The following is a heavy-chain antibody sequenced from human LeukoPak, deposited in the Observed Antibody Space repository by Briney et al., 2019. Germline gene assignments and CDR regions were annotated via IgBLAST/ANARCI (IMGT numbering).Heavy chain of an antibody. Sequence: ASVKVSCKVSGYSLTELSMHWVRQAPGKGLEWMGGFDPEDGETIYAQKFQGRVTMTEDTSTDTAYMELSSLRSEDTAVYYCARDPMTMIVVVTPDYWGQGTLVTVSS. CDR2: FDPEDGET. CDR3: ARDPMTMIVVVTPDY. V-gene: IGHV1-24*01. D-gene: IGHD3-22*01. J-gene: IGHJ4*02. CDR1: GYSLTELS.